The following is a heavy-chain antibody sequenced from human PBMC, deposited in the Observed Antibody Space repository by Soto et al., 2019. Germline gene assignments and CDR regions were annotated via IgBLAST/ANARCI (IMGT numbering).Heavy chain of an antibody. V-gene: IGHV4-34*01. CDR3: ARAPRRAVAGTYYYYGMDV. J-gene: IGHJ6*02. D-gene: IGHD6-19*01. CDR1: GGSFSGYY. Sequence: PSETLSLTCAVYGGSFSGYYWSWIRQPPGKGLEWIGEINHSGSTNYNPSLKSRVTISVDTSKNQFSLKLSSVTAADTAVYYCARAPRRAVAGTYYYYGMDVWGQGTTVTVSS. CDR2: INHSGST.